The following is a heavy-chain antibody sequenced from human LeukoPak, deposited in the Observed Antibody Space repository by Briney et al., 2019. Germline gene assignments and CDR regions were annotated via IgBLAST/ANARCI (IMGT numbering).Heavy chain of an antibody. Sequence: GGSLRLSCAASGFTFSSYSMNWVRQAPGKGLEWVAVISYDGSNKYYADSVKGRFTISRDNSKNTLYLQMNSLRAEDTAVYYCARDRRGSSWSSLGYWGQGTLVTVSS. D-gene: IGHD6-13*01. CDR1: GFTFSSYS. V-gene: IGHV3-30*03. J-gene: IGHJ4*02. CDR3: ARDRRGSSWSSLGY. CDR2: ISYDGSNK.